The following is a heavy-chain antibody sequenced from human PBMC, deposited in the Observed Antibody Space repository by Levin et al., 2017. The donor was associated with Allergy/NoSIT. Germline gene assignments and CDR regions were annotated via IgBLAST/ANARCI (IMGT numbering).Heavy chain of an antibody. Sequence: GGSLRLSCAASGFTFDDYAMLWVRQVPGKGLEWVSIISWNSGHIDYADSVKGRFTLSRDNAKNSVHLQMNRLRGEDTALYYCVKGFGATVPSGMDVWGPGTTVTVSS. CDR2: ISWNSGHI. V-gene: IGHV3-9*01. J-gene: IGHJ6*02. CDR1: GFTFDDYA. CDR3: VKGFGATVPSGMDV. D-gene: IGHD1-26*01.